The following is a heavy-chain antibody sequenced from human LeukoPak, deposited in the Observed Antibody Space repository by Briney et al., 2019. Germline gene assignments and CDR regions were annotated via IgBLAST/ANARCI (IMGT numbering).Heavy chain of an antibody. J-gene: IGHJ4*02. CDR3: SSEEQYYFDY. CDR1: GYTFSNYY. CDR2: INPSGGRS. Sequence: ASVKVSCKASGYTFSNYYMHWVRPAPGQGVEWMGMINPSGGRSSSAQKFQGRLTMTRDTSTSTVYVELSSLSSEDTAVYYCSSEEQYYFDYWGQGTLVTVSS. V-gene: IGHV1-46*01. D-gene: IGHD6-19*01.